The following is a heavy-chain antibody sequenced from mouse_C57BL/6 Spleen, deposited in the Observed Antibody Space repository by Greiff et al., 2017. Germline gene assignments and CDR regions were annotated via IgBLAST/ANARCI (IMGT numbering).Heavy chain of an antibody. CDR3: ASRDDGYSGDD. J-gene: IGHJ4*01. Sequence: QVQLQQPGAELLRPGTSVKLSCKASGYPFTSSWMHWLKQRPGQGLAWIGVIDPSDSYTNYTQKFKGKATLTVDTSSSTAYMQLSSLTSEDSAVYYCASRDDGYSGDDWGTGTSVTVSS. CDR1: GYPFTSSW. D-gene: IGHD2-3*01. CDR2: IDPSDSYT. V-gene: IGHV1-59*01.